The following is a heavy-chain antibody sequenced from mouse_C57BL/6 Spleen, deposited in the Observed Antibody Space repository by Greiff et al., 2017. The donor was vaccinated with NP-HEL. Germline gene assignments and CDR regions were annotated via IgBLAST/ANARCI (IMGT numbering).Heavy chain of an antibody. J-gene: IGHJ2*01. CDR2: IDPSDSYT. CDR1: GYTFTSYW. V-gene: IGHV1-69*01. D-gene: IGHD2-5*01. Sequence: VKLQESGAELVMPGASVKLSCKASGYTFTSYWMHWVKQRRGQGLEWIGEIDPSDSYTNYNQKFKGKSTLTVDKSSSTAYMQLSSLTSEDSAVYYCARAYSNEGGYYFDYWGQGTTLTVSS. CDR3: ARAYSNEGGYYFDY.